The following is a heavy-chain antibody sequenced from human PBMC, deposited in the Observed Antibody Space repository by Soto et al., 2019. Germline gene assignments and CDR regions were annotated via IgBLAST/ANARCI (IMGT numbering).Heavy chain of an antibody. CDR3: ARSDCTSTSCYVVWFDP. CDR1: GFSFSNYG. Sequence: EVQLVESGGGLVKPGGSLRLSCAASGFSFSNYGMNWVRQAPGKGLEWVSSISSSSSYISYADSVKSRFPISRDNAKNSVYLQMNSLRAEDTAVYYCARSDCTSTSCYVVWFDPWGQGTLVTVSS. J-gene: IGHJ5*02. CDR2: ISSSSSYI. V-gene: IGHV3-21*01. D-gene: IGHD2-2*01.